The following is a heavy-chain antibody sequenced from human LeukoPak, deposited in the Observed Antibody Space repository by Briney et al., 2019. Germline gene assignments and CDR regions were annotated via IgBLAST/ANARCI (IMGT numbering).Heavy chain of an antibody. CDR1: GYTLTELS. J-gene: IGHJ4*02. D-gene: IGHD3-10*01. Sequence: SCKVSGYTLTELSMHWVRQAPGKGLEWVAVISYDGSNKYYADSVKGRFTISRDNSKNTLYLQMNSLRAEDTAVYYCAKDARITMVRGAMYYFDYWGQGTLVTVSS. CDR2: ISYDGSNK. CDR3: AKDARITMVRGAMYYFDY. V-gene: IGHV3-30*18.